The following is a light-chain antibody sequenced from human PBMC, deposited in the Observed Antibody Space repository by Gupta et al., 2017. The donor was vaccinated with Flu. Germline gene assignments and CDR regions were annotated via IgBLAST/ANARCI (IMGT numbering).Light chain of an antibody. CDR2: GAS. CDR3: QQEGSSLWK. Sequence: EIVFTQSPGTLSLSPGERATLSCRASQSVSSSYLAWYQQKPGQAPRLLIYGASSRATGSPERLSGSGSGTDFTLTISRREHEDFAVYYGQQEGSSLWKLGKGTKVKIK. J-gene: IGKJ1*01. V-gene: IGKV3-20*01. CDR1: QSVSSSY.